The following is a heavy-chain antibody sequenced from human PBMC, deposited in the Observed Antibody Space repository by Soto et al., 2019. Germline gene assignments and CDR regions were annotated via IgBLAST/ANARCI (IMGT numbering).Heavy chain of an antibody. Sequence: ASVKVSCKASGYTFTIYGIRWVRQAPGQGLEWMGWISAYNGNTNYAQKLQGRVTMTTDTSTSTAYMELRSLRHDDTAVYYCAREVSSGRLGFDYWGQGTLVTVSS. CDR2: ISAYNGNT. V-gene: IGHV1-18*01. CDR3: AREVSSGRLGFDY. J-gene: IGHJ4*02. CDR1: GYTFTIYG. D-gene: IGHD6-19*01.